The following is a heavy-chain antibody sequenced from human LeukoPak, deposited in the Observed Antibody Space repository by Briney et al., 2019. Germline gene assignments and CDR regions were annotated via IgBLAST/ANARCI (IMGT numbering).Heavy chain of an antibody. CDR3: ARQIVVVPAAMVMGWFDP. CDR2: IYYSGST. CDR1: GGSISSGGYY. Sequence: SETLSLTCTVSGGSISSGGYYWSWIRQHPGKGLEWIGYIYYSGSTYYNPSLKSRVTISVDTSKNQFSLKLSSVTAEDTAVYYCARQIVVVPAAMVMGWFDPWGQGTLVTVSS. J-gene: IGHJ5*02. V-gene: IGHV4-31*03. D-gene: IGHD2-2*01.